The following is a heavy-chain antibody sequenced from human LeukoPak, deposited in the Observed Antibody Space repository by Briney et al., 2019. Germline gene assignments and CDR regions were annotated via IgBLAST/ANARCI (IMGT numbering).Heavy chain of an antibody. Sequence: SETLSLTCAVSGGPFSGYFWSWIRQSSGKGLEWIGEIHNSGTTNHNPSLNSRVTISEDTSKNQFYLNLSSVTAADTAVYYCARRYYYNLGSFPFDFWGQGTLVTVSS. D-gene: IGHD3-10*01. CDR2: IHNSGTT. J-gene: IGHJ4*02. CDR1: GGPFSGYF. V-gene: IGHV4-34*01. CDR3: ARRYYYNLGSFPFDF.